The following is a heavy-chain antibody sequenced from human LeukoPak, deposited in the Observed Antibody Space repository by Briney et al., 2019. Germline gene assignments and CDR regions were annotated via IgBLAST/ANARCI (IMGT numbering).Heavy chain of an antibody. Sequence: SETLSLTCTVSGGSISSGGYYWSWIRQHPGKGLEWIGYIYYSGSTYYNPSPKSRVTISVDTSKNQFSLKLSSVTAADTAVYYCARRKVTTGYDYWGQGTLVTVSS. CDR1: GGSISSGGYY. J-gene: IGHJ4*02. CDR2: IYYSGST. D-gene: IGHD4-17*01. V-gene: IGHV4-31*03. CDR3: ARRKVTTGYDY.